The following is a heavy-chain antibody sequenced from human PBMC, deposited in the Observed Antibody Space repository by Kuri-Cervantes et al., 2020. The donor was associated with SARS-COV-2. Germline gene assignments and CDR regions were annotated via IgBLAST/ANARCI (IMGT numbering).Heavy chain of an antibody. V-gene: IGHV4-59*08. CDR1: GGSISSYY. J-gene: IGHJ6*03. CDR3: ARGRLSHSSSWGLEDYYYMDV. Sequence: GSLRLSCTVSGGSISSYYWSWIRQPPGKGLEWIGYIYYSGSTNYNPSLKSRVTISVDTSKNQFSLKLSSVTAADTAVYYCARGRLSHSSSWGLEDYYYMDVWGKGTTVTVSS. D-gene: IGHD6-13*01. CDR2: IYYSGST.